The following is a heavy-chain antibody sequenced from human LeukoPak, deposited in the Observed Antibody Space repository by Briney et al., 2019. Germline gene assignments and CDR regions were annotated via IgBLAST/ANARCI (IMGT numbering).Heavy chain of an antibody. CDR3: ARDPGGYSSIDY. J-gene: IGHJ4*02. V-gene: IGHV3-48*01. CDR2: ISTSSSTK. Sequence: GGSLRLSCGAPYISVSNNFMSWVRQAPGKGLEWVSYISTSSSTKYYADSVKGRFTISRDNAKNSLYLQMNSLRVEDTAVYYCARDPGGYSSIDYWGQGTLVTVSS. D-gene: IGHD5-18*01. CDR1: YISVSNNF.